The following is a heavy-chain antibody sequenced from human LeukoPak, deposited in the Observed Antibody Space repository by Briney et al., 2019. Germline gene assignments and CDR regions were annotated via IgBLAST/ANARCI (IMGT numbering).Heavy chain of an antibody. V-gene: IGHV4-39*07. CDR3: ARKNGYFDY. CDR2: IYYSRST. CDR1: GGSINSSSSYY. J-gene: IGHJ4*02. D-gene: IGHD1-1*01. Sequence: SETLSLTCAVSGGSINSSSSYYWGWIRQPPGKGLEWIGSIYYSRSTYHNPSLKSRVTISADTSKNQFSLKLRSVTAADTAVYYCARKNGYFDYWGQGSLVTVSS.